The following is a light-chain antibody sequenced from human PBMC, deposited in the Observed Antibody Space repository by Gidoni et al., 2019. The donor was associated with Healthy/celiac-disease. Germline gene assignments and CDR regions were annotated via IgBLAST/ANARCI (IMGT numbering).Light chain of an antibody. CDR3: QQYYSTPRT. Sequence: IVMTQSPDSLTVSLGERATIHCQSSQCVLYSSNHKNYLALYQQKPGQPPKLLIYWASTRESGVPDRFSVSGSGTDFTLTISSLQAEDVAVYYCQQYYSTPRTFXQXTKVEIK. V-gene: IGKV4-1*01. J-gene: IGKJ1*01. CDR2: WAS. CDR1: QCVLYSSNHKNY.